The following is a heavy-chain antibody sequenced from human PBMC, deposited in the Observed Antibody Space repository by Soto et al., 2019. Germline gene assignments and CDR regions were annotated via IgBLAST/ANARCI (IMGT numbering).Heavy chain of an antibody. V-gene: IGHV4-59*01. J-gene: IGHJ4*02. CDR2: IYYSGST. CDR1: GGSISSYY. CDR3: ARTYYYDSSGYYYYFDY. D-gene: IGHD3-22*01. Sequence: SETLSLTCTVSGGSISSYYWSWIRQPPGKGLEWIGYIYYSGSTNYNPSLKSRVTISVDTSKNQFSLKLSSVTAADTAVYYCARTYYYDSSGYYYYFDYWGQGTLVTVSS.